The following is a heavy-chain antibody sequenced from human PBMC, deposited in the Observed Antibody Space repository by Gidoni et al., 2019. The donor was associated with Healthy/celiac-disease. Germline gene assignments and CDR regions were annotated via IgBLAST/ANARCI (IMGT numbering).Heavy chain of an antibody. Sequence: QVQLVQAGAEVKKPGASAKVSCTASGYTFHSDYMHWVRQAPGQGLEWMGIINPSGVSNSYAQKCQGRVTMNRDTSTSTVYMELSSLRSDDTAVYYCAMEGCSGGICYSLVPAPYYYYYCMDVWGQGTTVTVSS. V-gene: IGHV1-46*02. D-gene: IGHD2-15*01. J-gene: IGHJ6*02. CDR2: INPSGVSN. CDR3: AMEGCSGGICYSLVPAPYYYYYCMDV. CDR1: GYTFHSDY.